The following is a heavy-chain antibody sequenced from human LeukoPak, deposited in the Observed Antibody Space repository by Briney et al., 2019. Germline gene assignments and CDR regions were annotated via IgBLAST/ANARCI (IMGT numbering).Heavy chain of an antibody. CDR1: GFTFSGSA. Sequence: PGGSLRLSCAASGFTFSGSAMHWVRQASGKGLEWVGRIRSKANNYATVFAASVKGRFAISRDDSKNTAYLQMNSLKTEDTAVYYCAKFNGGLGAAAGSPDAFDIWGQGTMVTVPS. CDR3: AKFNGGLGAAAGSPDAFDI. V-gene: IGHV3-73*01. CDR2: IRSKANNYAT. D-gene: IGHD6-13*01. J-gene: IGHJ3*02.